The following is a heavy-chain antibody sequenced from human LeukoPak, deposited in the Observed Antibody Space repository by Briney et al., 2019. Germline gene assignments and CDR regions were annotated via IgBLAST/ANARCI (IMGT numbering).Heavy chain of an antibody. J-gene: IGHJ4*02. D-gene: IGHD3-10*01. CDR1: GGSISSSNW. V-gene: IGHV4-4*02. CDR2: IYHSGST. Sequence: PSGTLSLTCSVSGGSISSSNWWSWVRQPPGKGLEWIGEIYHSGSTNYNPSLKSRVTISVDTSKNQFSVKLSSVTAADTAVYYCARHRYYAHCFDYWGQGTLVTVSS. CDR3: ARHRYYAHCFDY.